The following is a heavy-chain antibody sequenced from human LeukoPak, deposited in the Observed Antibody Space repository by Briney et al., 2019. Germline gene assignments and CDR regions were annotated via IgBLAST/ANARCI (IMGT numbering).Heavy chain of an antibody. Sequence: PGGSLRLSCAASGFTFSSYGMHWVRQAPGKGLEWVSAISGSGGSAYYADSVKGRFTISRDNSKNTVYLQMNSLRAEDTAVYYCAKVSRSVAATPSGYWGQGTLVTVSS. D-gene: IGHD6-19*01. CDR1: GFTFSSYG. CDR3: AKVSRSVAATPSGY. J-gene: IGHJ4*02. V-gene: IGHV3-23*01. CDR2: ISGSGGSA.